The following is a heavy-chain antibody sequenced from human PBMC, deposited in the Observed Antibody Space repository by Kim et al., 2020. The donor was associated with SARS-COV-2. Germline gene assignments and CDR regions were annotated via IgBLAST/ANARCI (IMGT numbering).Heavy chain of an antibody. Sequence: GGSLRLSCEASGFTFDRYNMNWVRQAPGKGLEWVASISARSTYRYYSDSVKGRFTISRDNAKNLVFLEMNSLRAEDTALYYCARDLGILLDPPHSGPDYWGQGTLVAVSS. CDR3: ARDLGILLDPPHSGPDY. CDR1: GFTFDRYN. J-gene: IGHJ4*02. CDR2: ISARSTYR. V-gene: IGHV3-21*06. D-gene: IGHD3-3*01.